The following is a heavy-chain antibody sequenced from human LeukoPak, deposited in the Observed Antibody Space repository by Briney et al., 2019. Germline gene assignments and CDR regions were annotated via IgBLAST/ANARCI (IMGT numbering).Heavy chain of an antibody. D-gene: IGHD3-10*01. CDR3: ARGPAPRYGSGSWWQNIYYYYYGMDV. CDR2: INPSGGST. Sequence: GASVRVSCKASGYTFTSYYMHWVRQAPGQGLEWMGIINPSGGSTSYAQKFQGRVTMTRDMSTSTVYMELSSLRSEDTAVYYCARGPAPRYGSGSWWQNIYYYYYGMDVWGQGTTVTVSS. CDR1: GYTFTSYY. J-gene: IGHJ6*02. V-gene: IGHV1-46*01.